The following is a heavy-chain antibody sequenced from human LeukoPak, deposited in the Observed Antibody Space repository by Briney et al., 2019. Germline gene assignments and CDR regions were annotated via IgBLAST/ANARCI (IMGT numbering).Heavy chain of an antibody. V-gene: IGHV3-48*04. CDR3: ATKGDGSYHGSGSPHGMDV. CDR1: GFTFSSYA. J-gene: IGHJ6*02. Sequence: GGSLRLSCAASGFTFSSYAMNWVRQAPGKGLEWVSYISSSSSTIYYADSVKGRFTISRDNAKNSLYLQMNSLRAEDTAVYYCATKGDGSYHGSGSPHGMDVWGQGTPVTVSS. CDR2: ISSSSSTI. D-gene: IGHD3-10*01.